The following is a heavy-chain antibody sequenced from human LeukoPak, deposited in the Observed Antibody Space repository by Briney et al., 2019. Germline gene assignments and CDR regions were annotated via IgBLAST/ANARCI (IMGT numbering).Heavy chain of an antibody. D-gene: IGHD6-13*01. J-gene: IGHJ4*02. CDR2: ISDSGGST. V-gene: IGHV3-23*01. Sequence: GGSLRLSCAASGFTFSSYAVNWVRQAPGKGLEWVSSISDSGGSTYYADPVKGRFTISRDNSKNTLYLQMNSLRAEDTAVYYCAKGVYSSSWYYFDYWGQGTLVTVSS. CDR1: GFTFSSYA. CDR3: AKGVYSSSWYYFDY.